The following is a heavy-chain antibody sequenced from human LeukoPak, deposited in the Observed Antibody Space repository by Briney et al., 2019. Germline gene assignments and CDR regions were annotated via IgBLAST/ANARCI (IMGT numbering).Heavy chain of an antibody. CDR3: AREAEYSSSSSLDY. V-gene: IGHV1-2*04. CDR2: INPNSGGT. CDR1: GYTFTGYY. Sequence: EASVKVSCKASGYTFTGYYMHWVRQAPGQGLEWMGWINPNSGGTNYAQKFQGWVTMTRDTSISTAYMELSRLRSDDTAVYYCAREAEYSSSSSLDYWGQGTLVTVSS. J-gene: IGHJ4*02. D-gene: IGHD6-6*01.